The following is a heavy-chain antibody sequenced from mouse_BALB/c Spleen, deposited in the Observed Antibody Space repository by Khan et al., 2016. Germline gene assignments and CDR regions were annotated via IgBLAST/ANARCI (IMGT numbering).Heavy chain of an antibody. V-gene: IGHV1-7*01. CDR1: GYTFTSYW. CDR2: INPSTGYT. CDR3: ASNCGSYNGMDY. J-gene: IGHJ4*01. Sequence: QVQLQQSGAELAKPGASVKMSCKASGYTFTSYWMHWVKQRPGQGLEWIGYINPSTGYTEYNQKFKDKATLTADKSSSTAYMQLSSLTSEDSAVYYCASNCGSYNGMDYWGQGTSVTVSS. D-gene: IGHD1-1*02.